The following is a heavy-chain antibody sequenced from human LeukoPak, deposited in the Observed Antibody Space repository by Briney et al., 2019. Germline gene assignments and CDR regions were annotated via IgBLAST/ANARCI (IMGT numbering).Heavy chain of an antibody. V-gene: IGHV3-74*01. CDR1: EFTLSSYC. J-gene: IGHJ4*02. CDR2: ISTDGSNT. CDR3: TRVRSGYVFDY. Sequence: GGPLSLPCAASEFTLSSYCMHWVRQAPGRGLVWVSCISTDGSNTNYADSVKGRFTISRDNDKNTLYLQMNSRRAEDTAVYYCTRVRSGYVFDYWGQGTLVTVSS. D-gene: IGHD3-22*01.